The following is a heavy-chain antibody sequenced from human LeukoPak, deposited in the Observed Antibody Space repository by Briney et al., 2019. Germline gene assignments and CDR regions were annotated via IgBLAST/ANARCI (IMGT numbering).Heavy chain of an antibody. CDR1: GGSISSSSYY. CDR3: ASYDFWSGYYSDY. V-gene: IGHV4-39*01. D-gene: IGHD3-3*01. Sequence: SETLSLTCTVSGGSISSSSYYWGWIRQPPGKGLECIGSIYYSGSTYYNPSLKGRVTISVDTSKNQFSLKLSSVTAADTAVYYCASYDFWSGYYSDYWGQGTLVTVSS. J-gene: IGHJ4*02. CDR2: IYYSGST.